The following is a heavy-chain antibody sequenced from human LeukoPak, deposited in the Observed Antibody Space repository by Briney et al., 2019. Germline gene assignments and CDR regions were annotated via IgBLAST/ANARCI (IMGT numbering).Heavy chain of an antibody. V-gene: IGHV3-21*01. CDR3: ARDIRPDSMVGATESDAFDI. CDR1: GFTFSTYS. CDR2: NSSTSSYI. Sequence: GGSLRLSCAASGFTFSTYSMNWVRQAPGKGLEWVLSNSSTSSYIYYADSVKGRFTISRDNAKNSLYLQMNSLRAEDTAVYYCARDIRPDSMVGATESDAFDIWGQGTMVTVSS. D-gene: IGHD1-26*01. J-gene: IGHJ3*02.